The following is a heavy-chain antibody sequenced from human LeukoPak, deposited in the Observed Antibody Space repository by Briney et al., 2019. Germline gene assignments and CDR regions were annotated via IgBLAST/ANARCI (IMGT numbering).Heavy chain of an antibody. J-gene: IGHJ4*02. CDR1: GFTFSSYA. CDR3: ARDNYGDYGY. CDR2: IKEDGSVK. V-gene: IGHV3-7*05. D-gene: IGHD4-17*01. Sequence: TGGSLRLSCAASGFTFSSYAMSWVRQAPGKGLEWVANIKEDGSVKYYVDSVKGRFTISRDNAKNSVCLEMNSLRAEDTAVYYCARDNYGDYGYWGQGTLVTVSS.